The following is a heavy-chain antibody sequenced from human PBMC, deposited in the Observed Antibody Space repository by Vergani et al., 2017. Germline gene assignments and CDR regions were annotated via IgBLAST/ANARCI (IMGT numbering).Heavy chain of an antibody. Sequence: QVQLQESGPGLVKPSQTLSLTCPVSGGSISSCGYYWSWIRQHPGKGLEWSGYIYYSGRTYYNPSLKSRVSISVDTSKNQFSLKLSSVTAADTAVYYCAREVAAAGSIDYWGQGTLVTVSS. CDR3: AREVAAAGSIDY. J-gene: IGHJ4*02. V-gene: IGHV4-31*03. CDR1: GGSISSCGYY. CDR2: IYYSGRT. D-gene: IGHD6-13*01.